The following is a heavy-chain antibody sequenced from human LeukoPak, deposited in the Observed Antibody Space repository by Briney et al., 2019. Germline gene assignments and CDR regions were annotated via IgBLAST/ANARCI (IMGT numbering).Heavy chain of an antibody. CDR2: IYSGGST. D-gene: IGHD3-9*01. CDR3: ARDGPKNYDILTGYYTRDAFDI. Sequence: PGGSLRLSCAASGFTVSSNYMSWVRQAPGKGLEWVSVIYSGGSTYYADSVKGRFTISRDNSKNTLYLQMNSLRAEDTAVYYCARDGPKNYDILTGYYTRDAFDIWGQGTMVTVSS. V-gene: IGHV3-53*01. CDR1: GFTVSSNY. J-gene: IGHJ3*02.